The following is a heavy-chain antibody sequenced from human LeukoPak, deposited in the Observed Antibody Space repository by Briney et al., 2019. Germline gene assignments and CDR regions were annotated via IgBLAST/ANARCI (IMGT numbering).Heavy chain of an antibody. CDR3: AGITEGGYYYYYMDV. Sequence: SETLSLTCTVSGVSISSSSYCWGWIRQPPGKGLESIGSICYSGSTYYNPSLKSRVTISVDTSKNQFSLKLSSVTAADTAVYYCAGITEGGYYYYYMDVWGKGTTVTVSS. J-gene: IGHJ6*03. CDR2: ICYSGST. CDR1: GVSISSSSYC. V-gene: IGHV4-39*07.